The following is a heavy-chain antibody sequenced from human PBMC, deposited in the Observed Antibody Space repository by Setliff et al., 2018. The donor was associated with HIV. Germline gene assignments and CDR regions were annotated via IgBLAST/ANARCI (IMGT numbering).Heavy chain of an antibody. Sequence: SETLSLTCTVSGGSISSYYWTWIRQPAGKGLEWIGRIGPIYTSGSTKYNPSLESRVTMSVDTSRNQFSLRLYSVTAADTAVYYCASFDLSTTSSADWGQGALVTVSS. J-gene: IGHJ1*01. V-gene: IGHV4-4*07. CDR3: ASFDLSTTSSAD. D-gene: IGHD6-6*01. CDR2: IGPIYTSGST. CDR1: GGSISSYY.